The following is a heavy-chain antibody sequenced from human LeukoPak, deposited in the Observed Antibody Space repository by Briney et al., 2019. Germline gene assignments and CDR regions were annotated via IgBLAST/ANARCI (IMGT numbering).Heavy chain of an antibody. J-gene: IGHJ2*01. V-gene: IGHV4-39*07. D-gene: IGHD3-3*01. CDR1: GGSLSSSSYY. Sequence: PSETLSLTCTVSGGSLSSSSYYWGWIRQPPGKGLEWIGSIYYSGSTYYNPSLKSRVTISVDTSKNQFSLKLSSVTAADTAVYYCARTGMESGSYWYFDLWGRGTLVTVSS. CDR2: IYYSGST. CDR3: ARTGMESGSYWYFDL.